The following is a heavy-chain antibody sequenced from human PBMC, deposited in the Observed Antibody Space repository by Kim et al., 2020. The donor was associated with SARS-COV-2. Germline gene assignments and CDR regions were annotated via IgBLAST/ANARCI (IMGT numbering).Heavy chain of an antibody. CDR3: ARHSYGNYYFDY. Sequence: GGSLRLSCAASGFTFSSYSMNWVRQASGKGLEWVSYITSSTTIYYADSVKGRFTISRDNAKNSLYLQMNSLRDEDTAVYYCARHSYGNYYFDYWGQGTLVTVSS. CDR2: ITSSTTI. D-gene: IGHD5-18*01. J-gene: IGHJ4*02. CDR1: GFTFSSYS. V-gene: IGHV3-48*02.